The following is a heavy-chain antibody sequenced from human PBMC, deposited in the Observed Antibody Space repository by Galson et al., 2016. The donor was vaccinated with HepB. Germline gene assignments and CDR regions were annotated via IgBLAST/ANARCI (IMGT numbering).Heavy chain of an antibody. CDR3: ARGAGLASSFDM. V-gene: IGHV1-18*01. CDR1: GYTFTGYG. CDR2: INTYNGNT. Sequence: SVKVSCKASGYTFTGYGISWVRQAPGQGLESMGWINTYNGNTDYAPNIQDRVTMTTDTSTRTAYVELRGLRSDDTAMYFCARGAGLASSFDMWGQGTMVTVSS. J-gene: IGHJ3*02.